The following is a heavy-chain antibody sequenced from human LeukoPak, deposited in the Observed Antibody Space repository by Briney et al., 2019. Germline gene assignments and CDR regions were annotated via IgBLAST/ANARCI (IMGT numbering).Heavy chain of an antibody. D-gene: IGHD6-13*01. J-gene: IGHJ5*02. CDR2: INHSGST. V-gene: IGHV4-34*01. CDR3: ARIRPKRPLGSSWST. CDR1: GGSFTGYY. Sequence: PSETLSLTCAVYGGSFTGYYWSWIRQPPGKGLEWIGEINHSGSTNYNPSLKSRVTISVDTSKNQFSLKLSSVTAADTAVYYCARIRPKRPLGSSWSTWGQGTLVTVSS.